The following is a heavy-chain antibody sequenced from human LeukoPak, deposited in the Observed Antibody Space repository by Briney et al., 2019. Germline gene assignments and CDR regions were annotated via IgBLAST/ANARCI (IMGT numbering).Heavy chain of an antibody. D-gene: IGHD4-11*01. J-gene: IGHJ6*03. CDR2: MNPNSGNT. CDR1: GYTFTSYD. V-gene: IGHV1-8*03. CDR3: ARGPSHSNFYYYYYYMDV. Sequence: ASVKVSCKASGYTFTSYDINWVRQATGQGLEWMGWMNPNSGNTGYAQKFQGRVTITRNTSISTAYMELSSLRSEDTAVYYCARGPSHSNFYYYYYYMDVWGKGTTVTVSS.